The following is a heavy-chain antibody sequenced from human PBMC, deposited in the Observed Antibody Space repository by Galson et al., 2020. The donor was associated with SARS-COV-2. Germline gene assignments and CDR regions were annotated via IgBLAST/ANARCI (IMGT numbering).Heavy chain of an antibody. CDR3: AKDLRYYDILTGYLPRRQYYYYYGMDV. CDR1: GFTFSSYG. J-gene: IGHJ6*02. V-gene: IGHV3-30*18. Sequence: GSLRLSCAASGFTFSSYGMHWVRQAPGKGLEWVAVISYDGSNKYYADSVKGRFTISRDNSKNTLYLQMNSLRAEDTAVYYCAKDLRYYDILTGYLPRRQYYYYYGMDVWGQGTTVTVSS. CDR2: ISYDGSNK. D-gene: IGHD3-9*01.